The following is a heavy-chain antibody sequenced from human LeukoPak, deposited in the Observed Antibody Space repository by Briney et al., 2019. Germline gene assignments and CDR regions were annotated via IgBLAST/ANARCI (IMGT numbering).Heavy chain of an antibody. CDR1: DGSISSSSYY. J-gene: IGHJ4*02. CDR2: IYYSGST. D-gene: IGHD6-19*01. Sequence: SETLSLTCTVSDGSISSSSYYWGWIRQPPGKGLEWIGSIYYSGSTYYNPSLKSRVTISVDTSKNQFSLKLSSVTAADTAVYYCARAQWLYSSGWHGGFDYWAREPWSPSPQ. V-gene: IGHV4-39*07. CDR3: ARAQWLYSSGWHGGFDY.